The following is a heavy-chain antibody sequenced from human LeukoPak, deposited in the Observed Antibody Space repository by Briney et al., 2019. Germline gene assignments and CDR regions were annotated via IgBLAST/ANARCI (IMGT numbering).Heavy chain of an antibody. CDR3: ARDHVVVVAATPGGAYNWFDP. Sequence: PSETLSLTCTVSGGSISNYYWSWIRQPAGKGLEWIGRIYTSGSTNYNPSLKSRVTMSVDTSKNQFSLKLSSVTAADTAVYYCARDHVVVVAATPGGAYNWFDPWGQGTLVTVSS. CDR2: IYTSGST. CDR1: GGSISNYY. D-gene: IGHD2-15*01. V-gene: IGHV4-4*07. J-gene: IGHJ5*02.